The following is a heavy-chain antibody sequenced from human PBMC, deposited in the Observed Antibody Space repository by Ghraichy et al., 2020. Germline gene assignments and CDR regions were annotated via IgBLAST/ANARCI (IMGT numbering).Heavy chain of an antibody. CDR1: GYSFTSYW. V-gene: IGHV5-10-1*01. CDR2: IDPSDSYT. D-gene: IGHD6-19*01. Sequence: GESLNISCKGSGYSFTSYWISWVRQMPGKGLEWMGRIDPSDSYTNYSPSFQGHVTISADKSISTAYLQWSSLKASDTAMYYCARHVRGYSSGSDYYYGMDVWGQGTTVTVSS. J-gene: IGHJ6*02. CDR3: ARHVRGYSSGSDYYYGMDV.